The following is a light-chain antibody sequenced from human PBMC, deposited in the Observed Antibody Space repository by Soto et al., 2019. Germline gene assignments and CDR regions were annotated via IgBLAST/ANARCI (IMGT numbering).Light chain of an antibody. J-gene: IGKJ1*01. CDR2: RAS. CDR1: QSDDTW. V-gene: IGKV1-5*03. CDR3: QHYNDYSRV. Sequence: DIQMTQSPSTLSASIGDTVTITCRTSQSDDTWLAWYQHKAGKAPKLLIYRASSLATGVPSRFSGSGSGTAFTLTITSLQPDDFATYYCQHYNDYSRVFGQGTQAEIK.